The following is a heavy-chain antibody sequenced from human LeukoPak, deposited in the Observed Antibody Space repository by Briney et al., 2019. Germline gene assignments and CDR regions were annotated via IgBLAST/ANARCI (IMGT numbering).Heavy chain of an antibody. CDR1: GGSISSYY. J-gene: IGHJ6*03. V-gene: IGHV4-59*01. CDR3: ARGRKEYSSSWAYYYYMDV. Sequence: SSETLSLTCTVSGGSISSYYWSWIRQPPGKGLEWLGYIYYSGSTNYNPSLKSRVTISVDTSKNQFSLKLSSVTAADTAVYYCARGRKEYSSSWAYYYYMDVWGKGTTVTVSS. D-gene: IGHD6-6*01. CDR2: IYYSGST.